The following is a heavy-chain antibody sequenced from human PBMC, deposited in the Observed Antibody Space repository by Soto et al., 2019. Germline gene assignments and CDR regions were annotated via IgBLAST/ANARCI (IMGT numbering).Heavy chain of an antibody. V-gene: IGHV3-66*01. J-gene: IGHJ3*02. CDR3: ARYLRGAHDAFDI. D-gene: IGHD3-10*02. CDR2: IYSGGST. CDR1: GFTVSSNY. Sequence: EVQLVESGGGLVQPGGSLRLSCAASGFTVSSNYMSWVRQAPGKGLEWVSVIYSGGSTYYADSVKGRFTISRDNSKNTLYLQMNSLRAEDTAVYYCARYLRGAHDAFDIWGQGTMVTVSS.